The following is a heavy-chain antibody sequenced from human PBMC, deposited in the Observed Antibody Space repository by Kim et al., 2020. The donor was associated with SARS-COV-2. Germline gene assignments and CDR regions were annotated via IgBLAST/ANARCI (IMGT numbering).Heavy chain of an antibody. CDR3: ARPANSGWYVNYFDY. V-gene: IGHV5-51*01. J-gene: IGHJ4*02. CDR2: IYPGDSDT. D-gene: IGHD6-19*01. Sequence: GESLKISCKGSGYSFTSYWIGWVRQMPGKGLEWMGIIYPGDSDTRYSPSFQGQVTISADKSISTAYLQWSSLKASDTAMYYCARPANSGWYVNYFDYWGQGTLVTVSS. CDR1: GYSFTSYW.